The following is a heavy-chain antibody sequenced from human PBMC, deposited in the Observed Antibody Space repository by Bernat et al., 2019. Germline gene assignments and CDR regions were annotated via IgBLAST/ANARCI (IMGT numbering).Heavy chain of an antibody. J-gene: IGHJ4*02. Sequence: QVQLVESGGGVVQPGRSLRLSCAASGFTLSSCGMHWVRQTPGRGLEWVAFMSADGRNKYYADSVKGRFTISSDNSKNMLYLQMDSLRVDDTALYYCAKGRLGYSPFEYWGQGTLVTVST. CDR1: GFTLSSCG. D-gene: IGHD6-13*01. CDR3: AKGRLGYSPFEY. CDR2: MSADGRNK. V-gene: IGHV3-30*18.